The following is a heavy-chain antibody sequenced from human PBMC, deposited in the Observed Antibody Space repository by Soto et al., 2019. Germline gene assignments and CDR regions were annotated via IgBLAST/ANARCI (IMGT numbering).Heavy chain of an antibody. CDR2: INAGNGIT. D-gene: IGHD6-19*01. CDR1: GFTFSDYA. CDR3: ASARSGWNFPAY. J-gene: IGHJ4*02. V-gene: IGHV1-3*01. Sequence: QVQLVQSGAEVKEPGASVKVSCQASGFTFSDYAIHWVRQAPGQRLEWMGWINAGNGITEYSQKLQGRVSITRDSSASTSYMELSSLRSEDTALYYCASARSGWNFPAYWGQGALVTVSA.